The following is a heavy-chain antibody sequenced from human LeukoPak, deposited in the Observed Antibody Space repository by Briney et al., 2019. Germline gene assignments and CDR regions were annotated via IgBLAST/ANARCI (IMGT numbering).Heavy chain of an antibody. CDR3: ARGLTAAGTNY. CDR1: GFTFSSYS. CDR2: ISSSSSTI. V-gene: IGHV3-48*04. D-gene: IGHD6-13*01. Sequence: GGSLRLSCAASGFTFSSYSMNWVRQAPGKGLEWVSYISSSSSTIYYADSVKGRFTISRDNAKNSLYLQMNSLRAEDTAVYYCARGLTAAGTNYWGQGTLVTVSS. J-gene: IGHJ4*02.